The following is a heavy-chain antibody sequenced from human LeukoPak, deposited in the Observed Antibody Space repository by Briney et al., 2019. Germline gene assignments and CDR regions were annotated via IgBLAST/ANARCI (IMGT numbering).Heavy chain of an antibody. Sequence: PSETLSLTCAVYGGSFSGYYWSWIRQPPGKGLEWIGEINHSGSTNYNPSLKSRVTISVDTSKNQFSLKLSSATAADTAVYYCARVGVVVPAATPNWFDPWGQGTLVTVSS. CDR2: INHSGST. CDR1: GGSFSGYY. CDR3: ARVGVVVPAATPNWFDP. D-gene: IGHD2-2*02. V-gene: IGHV4-34*01. J-gene: IGHJ5*02.